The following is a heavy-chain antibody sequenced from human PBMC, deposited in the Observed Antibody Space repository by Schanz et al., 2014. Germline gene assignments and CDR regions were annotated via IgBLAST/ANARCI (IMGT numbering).Heavy chain of an antibody. J-gene: IGHJ5*02. D-gene: IGHD3-16*01. CDR2: ISYHGSER. CDR1: GFSFSDYG. CDR3: AKGAVEMSTGLGGS. V-gene: IGHV3-30*18. Sequence: HVQLVESGGGVVQPGRSLRLSCAGSGFSFSDYGMHWVRQAPGRGLEWVAVISYHGSERYYADSVKGRFTISRDNSKNSLYLQMNSLRTEDTALYYCAKGAVEMSTGLGGSWGQGTLVTVSS.